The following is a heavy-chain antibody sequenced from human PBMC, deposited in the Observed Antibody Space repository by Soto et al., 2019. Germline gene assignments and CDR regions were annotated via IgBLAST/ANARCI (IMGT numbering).Heavy chain of an antibody. CDR3: AKGGFDPLDY. Sequence: QSGGSLRLSCAASGFTVSSNYMSWVRQAPGKGLEWVSVIYSGGSTYYADSVKGRFTISRHNSENTLYLQMNSLRTEDAAVYYCAKGGFDPLDYWGQGTLVTVSS. CDR2: IYSGGST. D-gene: IGHD3-16*01. CDR1: GFTVSSNY. J-gene: IGHJ4*02. V-gene: IGHV3-53*04.